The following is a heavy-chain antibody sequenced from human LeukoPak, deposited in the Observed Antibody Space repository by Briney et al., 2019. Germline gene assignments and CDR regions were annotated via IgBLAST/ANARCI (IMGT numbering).Heavy chain of an antibody. D-gene: IGHD3-3*01. CDR1: GGSISSYY. CDR2: IYYSGST. V-gene: IGHV4-59*01. CDR3: ARETSTSSHYDFWSGYRELNWFDP. Sequence: KPSETLSFTCTVSGGSISSYYWSWIRQPPGKGPEWIGYIYYSGSTNYNPSLKSRVTISVDTSKNQFSLKLSSVTAADTAVYYCARETSTSSHYDFWSGYRELNWFDPWGQGTLVTVSS. J-gene: IGHJ5*02.